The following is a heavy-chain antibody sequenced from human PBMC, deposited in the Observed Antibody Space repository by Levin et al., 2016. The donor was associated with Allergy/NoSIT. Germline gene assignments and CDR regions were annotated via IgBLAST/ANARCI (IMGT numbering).Heavy chain of an antibody. D-gene: IGHD4-23*01. CDR1: GFTFSDSS. J-gene: IGHJ4*02. Sequence: GGSLRLSCAASGFTFSDSSFHWVRQASGKGLEWLGRISGSANSYATAYSASVRGRFTISRDDSKNAAYLQINSLKTEDTAVYYCARQGARNYGGTETYDYWGQGTLVTVSS. CDR2: ISGSANSYAT. V-gene: IGHV3-73*01. CDR3: ARQGARNYGGTETYDY.